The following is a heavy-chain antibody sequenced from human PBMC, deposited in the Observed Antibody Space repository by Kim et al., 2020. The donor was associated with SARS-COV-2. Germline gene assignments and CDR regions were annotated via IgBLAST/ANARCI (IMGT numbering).Heavy chain of an antibody. CDR3: ARGKNGDYPNWFDP. D-gene: IGHD4-17*01. J-gene: IGHJ5*02. Sequence: SVKVSCKASGGTFSSYAISWVRQAPGQGLEWMGGIIPIFGTANYAQKFQGRVTITADESTSTAYMELSSLRSEDTAVYYCARGKNGDYPNWFDPWGQGTLVTVSS. CDR2: IIPIFGTA. V-gene: IGHV1-69*13. CDR1: GGTFSSYA.